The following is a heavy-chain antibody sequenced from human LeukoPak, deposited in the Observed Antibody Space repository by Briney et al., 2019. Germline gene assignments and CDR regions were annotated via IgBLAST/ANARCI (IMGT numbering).Heavy chain of an antibody. CDR1: GGSFSGYY. CDR2: INHSGST. V-gene: IGHV4-34*01. CDR3: ARLVSKHYYDSSGFLSGAFDI. J-gene: IGHJ3*02. Sequence: PSETLSLTCAVYGGSFSGYYWSWIRQPPGKGLEWIGEINHSGSTNYNPSLKSRVTISVDTSKNQFSLKLSSVTAADTAVYFCARLVSKHYYDSSGFLSGAFDIWGQGTMATVSS. D-gene: IGHD3-22*01.